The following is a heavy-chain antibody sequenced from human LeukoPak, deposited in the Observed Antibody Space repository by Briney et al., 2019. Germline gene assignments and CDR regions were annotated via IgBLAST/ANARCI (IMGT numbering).Heavy chain of an antibody. J-gene: IGHJ4*02. CDR1: GYTFTGYY. Sequence: ASVKVSCKASGYTFTGYYMHWVRQAPGQGLEWMGWINPNSGGTNYAQKFQGRVTMTRDTSISTAYMELSRLRSDGTAVYYCARDSTREDFAYWSQGTLVTVYS. V-gene: IGHV1-2*02. CDR3: ARDSTREDFAY. CDR2: INPNSGGT. D-gene: IGHD2-2*01.